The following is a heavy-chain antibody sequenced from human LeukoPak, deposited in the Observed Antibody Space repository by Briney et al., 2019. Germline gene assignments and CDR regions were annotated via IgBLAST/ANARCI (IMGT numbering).Heavy chain of an antibody. Sequence: PGGSLRLSCAASGFTFDDYGMSWVRQAPGKGLEWVSGINWNGGSTGYADSVKGRFTISRDNAKNSLYLQMNSLRAEDTAVYYCARTYYYDSSGFMGGWVDYWGQGTLVTVSS. J-gene: IGHJ4*02. D-gene: IGHD3-22*01. V-gene: IGHV3-20*04. CDR1: GFTFDDYG. CDR2: INWNGGST. CDR3: ARTYYYDSSGFMGGWVDY.